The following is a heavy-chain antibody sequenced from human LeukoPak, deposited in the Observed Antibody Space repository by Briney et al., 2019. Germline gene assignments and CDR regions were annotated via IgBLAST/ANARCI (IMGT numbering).Heavy chain of an antibody. D-gene: IGHD4-17*01. CDR2: IYTSGST. CDR3: ATTTVTTGYWYFDL. Sequence: PSQTLSPTCTVSGGSISSGSYYWSWIRQPAGKGLEWIGRIYTSGSTNYNPSLKSRVTISVDTSKSQFSLKLSSVTAADTAVYYCATTTVTTGYWYFDLWGRGTLVTVSS. V-gene: IGHV4-61*02. CDR1: GGSISSGSYY. J-gene: IGHJ2*01.